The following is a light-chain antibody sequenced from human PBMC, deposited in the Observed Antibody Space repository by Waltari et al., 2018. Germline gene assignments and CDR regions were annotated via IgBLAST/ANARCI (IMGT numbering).Light chain of an antibody. CDR1: QSLTKRY. CDR2: GAS. Sequence: EVVLTQSPDTLSLSPGERATLSCRASQSLTKRYLAGYQQKPGQAPRLLIYGASSRAAGIPYRFSGSGSGTDFTLTISRLEPEDFAVYYCQQYGSSIMYTFGQGTKLEIK. V-gene: IGKV3-20*01. J-gene: IGKJ2*01. CDR3: QQYGSSIMYT.